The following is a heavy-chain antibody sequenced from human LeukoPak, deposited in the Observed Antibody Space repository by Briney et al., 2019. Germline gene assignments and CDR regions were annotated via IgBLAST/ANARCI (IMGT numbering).Heavy chain of an antibody. Sequence: PGGSLRLSCAASGFTFSSYDMYWVRHSTGEGLEWVSAINIAGDTHYAASVKGRFTISREKAKNSLSLQMNSLRAGDTAVYYCARGVPFGEKGIDVWGKGTTVTVSS. V-gene: IGHV3-13*01. D-gene: IGHD3-10*01. CDR1: GFTFSSYD. CDR2: INIAGDT. CDR3: ARGVPFGEKGIDV. J-gene: IGHJ6*04.